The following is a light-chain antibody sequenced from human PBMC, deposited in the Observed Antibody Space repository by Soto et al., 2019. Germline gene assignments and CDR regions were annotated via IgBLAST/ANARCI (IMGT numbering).Light chain of an antibody. CDR3: QQSSSGPYT. Sequence: DIQMTQSPYSLSAAVGDRVTIACRASQNINTYLNWYQQKPGKAPKLLIFDAASLQNGVPSRFRGGCYRTDFTLTITSLQPEDFATYYCQQSSSGPYTLGPGTKVDTK. J-gene: IGKJ3*01. CDR2: DAA. V-gene: IGKV1-39*01. CDR1: QNINTY.